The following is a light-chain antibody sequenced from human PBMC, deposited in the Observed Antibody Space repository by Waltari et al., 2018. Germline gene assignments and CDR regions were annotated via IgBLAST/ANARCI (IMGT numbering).Light chain of an antibody. J-gene: IGKJ5*01. CDR3: QHYYSYPLT. CDR1: QGISNC. V-gene: IGKV1D-16*01. Sequence: IQLTHSPSSLHATLGTRFTITCRAGQGISNCLSWYQHNTEKPPKYLIYAASSLQSGVPSRFSGSGSGTDFTLTISSLQPEDFATYYCQHYYSYPLTFCQETRLEIK. CDR2: AAS.